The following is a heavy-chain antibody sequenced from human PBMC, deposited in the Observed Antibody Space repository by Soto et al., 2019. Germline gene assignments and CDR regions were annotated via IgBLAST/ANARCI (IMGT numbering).Heavy chain of an antibody. J-gene: IGHJ4*02. D-gene: IGHD3-22*01. Sequence: ASVKVSCKASGGTFSSYTISWVRQAPGQGLEWMGRIIPILGIANYAQKFQGRVTITADKSTSTAYMELSSLRSEDTAVYYCASMLDYYDSSGYYGTTTFDYWGQGTRVTVSS. CDR2: IIPILGIA. CDR1: GGTFSSYT. CDR3: ASMLDYYDSSGYYGTTTFDY. V-gene: IGHV1-69*02.